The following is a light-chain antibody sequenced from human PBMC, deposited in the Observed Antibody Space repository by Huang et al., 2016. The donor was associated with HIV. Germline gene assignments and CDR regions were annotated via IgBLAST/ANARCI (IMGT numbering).Light chain of an antibody. V-gene: IGKV1-8*01. CDR2: AAS. CDR1: QDINNF. J-gene: IGKJ3*01. CDR3: QQYDIHPLT. Sequence: IRMTQSPSSLSASTGDRVTITCRANQDINNFLAWYQQRPGSVPKLLLYAASTLQRGVPSRFSGNGSGTDFTLTIGCLHSEDVATYYCQQYDIHPLTFGPGTRVDIK.